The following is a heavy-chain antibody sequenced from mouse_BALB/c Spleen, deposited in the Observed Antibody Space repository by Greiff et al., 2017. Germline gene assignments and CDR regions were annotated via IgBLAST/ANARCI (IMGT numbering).Heavy chain of an antibody. CDR1: GFTFSSYT. J-gene: IGHJ2*01. D-gene: IGHD1-3*01. CDR2: ISNGGGST. CDR3: ARHGLGKGGYYFDY. Sequence: EVNLVESGGGLVQPGGSLKLSCAASGFTFSSYTMSWVRQTPEKRLEWVAYISNGGGSTYYPDTVKGRFTISRDNAKNTLYLQMSSLKSEDTAMYYCARHGLGKGGYYFDYWGQGTTLTVSS. V-gene: IGHV5-12-2*01.